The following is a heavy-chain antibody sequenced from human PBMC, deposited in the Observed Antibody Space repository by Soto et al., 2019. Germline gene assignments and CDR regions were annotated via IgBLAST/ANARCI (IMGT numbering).Heavy chain of an antibody. CDR2: IYYSGST. CDR3: ASPPGNYYGWFDP. Sequence: QLQLQESGPGLVKPSETLSLICTVSGGPISSRSYYWGWILQPPGNGLEGIGSIYYSGSTYYNPTLKGRVTISVDTSKDQFSLKLSSVTAADTAVYYCASPPGNYYGWFDPWGQGTLVTVSS. D-gene: IGHD1-26*01. CDR1: GGPISSRSYY. V-gene: IGHV4-39*01. J-gene: IGHJ5*02.